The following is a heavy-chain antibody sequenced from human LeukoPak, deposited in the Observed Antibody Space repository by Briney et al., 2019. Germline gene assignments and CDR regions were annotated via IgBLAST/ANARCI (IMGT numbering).Heavy chain of an antibody. Sequence: SVKVSCKASGGTFSSYAISWVRQAPGQGLEWMGGIIPIFGTANYAQKFQGRVTITADESTSTAYMEVSSLRSEDTAVYYCARELVVPAAMAPSAFDIWGQGTMVTVSS. CDR1: GGTFSSYA. V-gene: IGHV1-69*01. CDR3: ARELVVPAAMAPSAFDI. CDR2: IIPIFGTA. J-gene: IGHJ3*02. D-gene: IGHD2-2*01.